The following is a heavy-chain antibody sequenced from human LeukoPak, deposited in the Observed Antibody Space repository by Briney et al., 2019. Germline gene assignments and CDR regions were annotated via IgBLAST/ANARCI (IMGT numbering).Heavy chain of an antibody. V-gene: IGHV3-74*01. CDR3: ANYAMVTAGGY. CDR2: ILGDGSVT. J-gene: IGHJ4*02. Sequence: PGGSLRLSCAASGFTFSNDWMHWVRQAPGKGLVWVARILGDGSVTSYADSVKGRFTVSRDNAKNTLYLQMNSLSVEDTAVYYCANYAMVTAGGYWGQGTLVTVSS. D-gene: IGHD2-21*02. CDR1: GFTFSNDW.